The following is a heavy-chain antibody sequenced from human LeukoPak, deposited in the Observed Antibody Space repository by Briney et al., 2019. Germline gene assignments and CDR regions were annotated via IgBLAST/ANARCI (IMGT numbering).Heavy chain of an antibody. D-gene: IGHD3-10*01. V-gene: IGHV3-23*01. CDR3: AKPLSGSGSYYLVYGY. Sequence: GGSLRLSCAPSGFTFSSYAMRWVRQAPGKALEWVSAISGSGGRTYYADSVKGRFTISRDNSKNTLYLQMNSLRAEDTAVYYCAKPLSGSGSYYLVYGYWGQGTLVTVSP. J-gene: IGHJ4*02. CDR1: GFTFSSYA. CDR2: ISGSGGRT.